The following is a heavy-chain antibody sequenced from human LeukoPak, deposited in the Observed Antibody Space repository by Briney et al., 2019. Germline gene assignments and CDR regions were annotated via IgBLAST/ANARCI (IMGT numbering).Heavy chain of an antibody. J-gene: IGHJ4*02. D-gene: IGHD3-22*01. Sequence: GASVKVPCKASGYTFTGYYMHWVRQAPGQGLEWMGWTNPNSGGTNYAQKFQGRVTTTRDTSISTAYMELSRLRSDDTAVYYCARGYYDSSGYPDYWGQGTLVTVSS. CDR2: TNPNSGGT. CDR1: GYTFTGYY. V-gene: IGHV1-2*02. CDR3: ARGYYDSSGYPDY.